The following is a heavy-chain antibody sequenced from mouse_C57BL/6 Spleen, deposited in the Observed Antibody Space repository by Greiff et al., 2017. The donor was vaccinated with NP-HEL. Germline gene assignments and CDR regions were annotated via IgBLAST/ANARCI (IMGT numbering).Heavy chain of an antibody. Sequence: EVKLMESEGGLVQPGSSMKLSCTASGFTFSDYYMAWVRQVPEKGLEWVANINYDGSSTYYLDSLKSRFIISRDNAKNILYLQMSSLKSEDTATYYCARGGGGYDEGFAYWGQGTLVTVSA. CDR3: ARGGGGYDEGFAY. D-gene: IGHD2-2*01. CDR1: GFTFSDYY. CDR2: INYDGSST. J-gene: IGHJ3*01. V-gene: IGHV5-16*01.